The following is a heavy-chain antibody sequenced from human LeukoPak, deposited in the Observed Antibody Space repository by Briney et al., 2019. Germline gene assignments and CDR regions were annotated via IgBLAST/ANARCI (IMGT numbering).Heavy chain of an antibody. CDR3: ARVYSTAGTWWFDP. CDR1: GFTFSTYS. CDR2: ISSSSTYI. J-gene: IGHJ5*02. V-gene: IGHV3-21*01. Sequence: PGGSLRLSCAASGFTFSTYSMNWVRQAPGKGLEWVSSISSSSTYIYYADSVKGRFTISRDNAKNSLYLQMNSLRDEDTAVYYCARVYSTAGTWWFDPWGQGTLVTVSS. D-gene: IGHD6-13*01.